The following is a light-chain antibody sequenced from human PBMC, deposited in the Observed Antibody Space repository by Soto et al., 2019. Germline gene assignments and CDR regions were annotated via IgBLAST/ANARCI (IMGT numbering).Light chain of an antibody. J-gene: IGKJ1*01. CDR2: AAF. CDR1: QSISSY. CDR3: QQSYSFPRT. Sequence: DIQMAQSPSSLSSSVGDIVTITCRASQSISSYLNWYQQKPGKAPNLLIHAAFNLQSGVPSRLSGSGSGTDLTLTISSIQPEDFATYYCQQSYSFPRTFGQGTQVDIK. V-gene: IGKV1-39*01.